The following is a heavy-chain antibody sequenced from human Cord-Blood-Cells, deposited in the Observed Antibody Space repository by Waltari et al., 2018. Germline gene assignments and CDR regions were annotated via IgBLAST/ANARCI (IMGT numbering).Heavy chain of an antibody. Sequence: QVQLVQSGAEVKKPGASVKVSCKASGYTFTSYDINWVRQATGQGLEWMRWRNPNSGNTGYAQNFQSRVTITRNSSISTAYMELSSLRSEDTAVYYCARGGPEYSSSSGRSYGMDVWDQGP. CDR2: RNPNSGNT. V-gene: IGHV1-8*02. J-gene: IGHJ6*02. CDR3: ARGGPEYSSSSGRSYGMDV. D-gene: IGHD6-6*01. CDR1: GYTFTSYD.